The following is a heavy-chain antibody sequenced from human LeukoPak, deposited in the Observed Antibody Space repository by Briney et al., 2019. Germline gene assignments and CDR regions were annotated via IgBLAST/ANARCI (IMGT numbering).Heavy chain of an antibody. Sequence: GGSLRLSCAASGFTFSSYRMNWVRQAPGKGLEWVSYISSSSRTIYYADSVKGRFTISRDNAKNSLYLQMNSLRAEETAVYYCAELGITMIGGVWGKGTTVTISS. J-gene: IGHJ6*04. D-gene: IGHD3-10*02. CDR1: GFTFSSYR. CDR2: ISSSSRTI. V-gene: IGHV3-48*04. CDR3: AELGITMIGGV.